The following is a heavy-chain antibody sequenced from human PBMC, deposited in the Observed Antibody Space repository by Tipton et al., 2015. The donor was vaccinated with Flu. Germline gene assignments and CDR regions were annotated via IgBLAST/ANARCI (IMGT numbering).Heavy chain of an antibody. V-gene: IGHV4-31*03. D-gene: IGHD5-18*01. Sequence: TLSLACTVSGGSISSGGYCWSWIRQHPGKGLEWIGYIYYSGSTYYNPSLKSRVTISVDTSKNQFSLKLSSVTAADTAVYYCARISGVDTAMVTEGYFQHWGQGTLVTVSS. CDR3: ARISGVDTAMVTEGYFQH. J-gene: IGHJ1*01. CDR1: GGSISSGGYC. CDR2: IYYSGST.